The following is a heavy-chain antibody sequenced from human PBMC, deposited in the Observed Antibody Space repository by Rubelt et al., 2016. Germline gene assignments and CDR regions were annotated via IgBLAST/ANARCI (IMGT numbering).Heavy chain of an antibody. D-gene: IGHD2-2*01. CDR2: IYYSGST. CDR3: ARAGGIVVVPATYTDHYYYYGKDV. Sequence: KGLEWIGYIYYSGSTYYNPSLKSRVTISVDTSKNQFSLKLSSVTAADTAVYYCARAGGIVVVPATYTDHYYYYGKDVWGQGTTVTVSS. V-gene: IGHV4-31*02. J-gene: IGHJ6*02.